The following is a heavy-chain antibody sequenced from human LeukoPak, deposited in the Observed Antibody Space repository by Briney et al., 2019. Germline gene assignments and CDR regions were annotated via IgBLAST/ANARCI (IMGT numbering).Heavy chain of an antibody. J-gene: IGHJ1*01. CDR2: IYTSGST. CDR1: GGSISSGSYY. Sequence: PSQTLSLTCTVSGGSISSGSYYWSWIRRPAGKGLEWIGRIYTSGSTNYNPSLKSRVTISVDTSKNQFSLKLSSVTAADTAVYYCAARPSIAAAPTLQYFQHWGQGTLVTVSS. V-gene: IGHV4-61*02. CDR3: AARPSIAAAPTLQYFQH. D-gene: IGHD6-13*01.